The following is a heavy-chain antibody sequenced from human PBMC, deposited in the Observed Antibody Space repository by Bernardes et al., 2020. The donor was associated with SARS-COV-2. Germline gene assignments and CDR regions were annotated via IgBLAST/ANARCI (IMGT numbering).Heavy chain of an antibody. J-gene: IGHJ4*02. CDR3: ARAGMEYYYDSSFDY. CDR2: ISYTGSN. D-gene: IGHD3-22*01. Sequence: SETLSLTCTVSGVSISNSFWSWIRQPPGKGLEWIGYISYTGSNAYNPSLKSRVTISRDTSKNHFSLKLNSVTAADTAVYYCARAGMEYYYDSSFDYWGQGTLVTVSS. V-gene: IGHV4-59*01. CDR1: GVSISNSF.